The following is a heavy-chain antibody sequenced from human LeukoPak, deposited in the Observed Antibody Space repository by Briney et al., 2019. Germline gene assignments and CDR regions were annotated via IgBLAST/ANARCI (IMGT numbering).Heavy chain of an antibody. CDR3: VRWGGEAGMDY. CDR1: GFIFSSYW. J-gene: IGHJ4*02. CDR2: IHPDGSET. D-gene: IGHD6-19*01. Sequence: PGESLTLSCYASGFIFSSYWMGWVRQVQGQGMEWVANIHPDGSETSYVDTVKGRFTTSRDNAKKSMCLEMNSLRTEETAVYICVRWGGEAGMDYWGQGTLVTVSS. V-gene: IGHV3-7*02.